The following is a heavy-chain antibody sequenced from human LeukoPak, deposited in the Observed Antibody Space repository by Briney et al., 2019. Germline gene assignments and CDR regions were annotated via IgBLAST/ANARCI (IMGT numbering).Heavy chain of an antibody. CDR1: GDSISSGRYY. D-gene: IGHD3-10*01. V-gene: IGHV4-61*02. Sequence: TSETLSLTCTVSGDSISSGRYYWSWIRQPAGKGLEYIGRIHTSGNTNYNPSLKSRVTISVDTSKNQFSLKLSSVTAADTAIYYCARGGYYGSGNDFRFDPWGQGTLVTVSS. CDR3: ARGGYYGSGNDFRFDP. J-gene: IGHJ5*02. CDR2: IHTSGNT.